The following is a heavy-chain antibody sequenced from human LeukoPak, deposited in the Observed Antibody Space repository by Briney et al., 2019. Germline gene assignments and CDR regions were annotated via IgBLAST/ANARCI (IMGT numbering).Heavy chain of an antibody. D-gene: IGHD2-21*01. CDR1: GGSISRGSYF. V-gene: IGHV4-61*02. J-gene: IGHJ3*02. CDR3: ARRSLWPADAFDI. Sequence: SQTLSLTCTVSGGSISRGSYFWSWIRQPAGKGLERIGRIYTSGSTNYNPSLKSRVTISVDTSKNQVSLRLSSVTAADAAVYYCARRSLWPADAFDIWGQGTMVTVSS. CDR2: IYTSGST.